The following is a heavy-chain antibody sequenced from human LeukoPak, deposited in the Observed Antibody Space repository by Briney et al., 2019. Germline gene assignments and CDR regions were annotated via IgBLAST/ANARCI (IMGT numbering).Heavy chain of an antibody. CDR2: LKEDGGEK. J-gene: IGHJ4*02. D-gene: IGHD6-6*01. V-gene: IGHV3-7*01. CDR1: GFTFSNYW. Sequence: GGSLRLSCAASGFTFSNYWMSWVRKASGKVLEWVANLKEDGGEKYYVDSVKGRFTISRDNAKNSLYLQMNSLRAEDTAIYYCASGRQLGYWGQGTLVTVSS. CDR3: ASGRQLGY.